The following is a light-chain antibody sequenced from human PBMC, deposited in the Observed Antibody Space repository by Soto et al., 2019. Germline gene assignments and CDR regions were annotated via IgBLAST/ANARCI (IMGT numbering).Light chain of an antibody. CDR2: TAS. V-gene: IGKV1-39*01. CDR3: KQSYSSRT. Sequence: DIQMTQSPSSLSASVGDRVTITCRASQNINSHLNWYQQKPGEASKLLMDTASRLQSWVPSRFSGSESGTDFTPTISSLQQEDFATSYCKQSYSSRTFGQGTKVEIK. CDR1: QNINSH. J-gene: IGKJ1*01.